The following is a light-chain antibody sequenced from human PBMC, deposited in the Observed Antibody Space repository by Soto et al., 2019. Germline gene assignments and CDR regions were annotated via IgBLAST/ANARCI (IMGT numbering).Light chain of an antibody. J-gene: IGKJ3*01. CDR3: QTYNSYPFT. Sequence: DIQMTHSPSTLSASVGDRVTITCRASQSMSRWLAWYQQKPGKATKLLIYNASSLESGVPSRFSASGYGTEFPITISSLQPDDFATYYCQTYNSYPFTFGPGTKVDIK. CDR1: QSMSRW. CDR2: NAS. V-gene: IGKV1-5*01.